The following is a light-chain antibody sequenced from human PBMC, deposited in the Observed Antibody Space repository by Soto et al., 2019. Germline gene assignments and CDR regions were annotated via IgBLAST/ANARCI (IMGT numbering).Light chain of an antibody. V-gene: IGKV1-39*01. Sequence: DIQMTQSPSSLSALVGDRVTITCRASQSIGTYLSWYQQKPGKAPNLLIFGASTLQSGVPSRFSGSGSGTDFTLTISSVQPEDFATYYCQQSYSVLTWTFGQGTKVEIK. CDR3: QQSYSVLTWT. CDR1: QSIGTY. CDR2: GAS. J-gene: IGKJ1*01.